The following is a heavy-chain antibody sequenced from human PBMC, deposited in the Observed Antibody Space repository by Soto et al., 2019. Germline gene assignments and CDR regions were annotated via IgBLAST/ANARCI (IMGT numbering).Heavy chain of an antibody. Sequence: ASVKVSCKASGYTFTSYAMNWVRQAPGQGLEWMGWINTNTGNPTYAQGFTGRFVFSLDTSVSTAYLQICSLKAEDTAVYYCAREEVAPLRCSGAERHRAFDIWGQGTMVTVSS. D-gene: IGHD2-15*01. V-gene: IGHV7-4-1*01. J-gene: IGHJ3*02. CDR1: GYTFTSYA. CDR2: INTNTGNP. CDR3: AREEVAPLRCSGAERHRAFDI.